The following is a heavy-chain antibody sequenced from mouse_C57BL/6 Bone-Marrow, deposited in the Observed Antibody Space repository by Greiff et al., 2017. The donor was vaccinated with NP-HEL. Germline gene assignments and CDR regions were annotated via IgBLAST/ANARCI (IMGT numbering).Heavy chain of an antibody. CDR2: IWSGGST. CDR3: ATYDGYYVGYAMDY. D-gene: IGHD2-3*01. Sequence: VQLVESGPGLVQPSQSLSITCTVSGFSLTSYGVHWVRQSPGKGLEWLGVIWSGGSTDYNAAFISRLSISKDNSKSQVFFKMNSLQADDTAIYYCATYDGYYVGYAMDYWGQGTSVTVSS. CDR1: GFSLTSYG. V-gene: IGHV2-2*01. J-gene: IGHJ4*01.